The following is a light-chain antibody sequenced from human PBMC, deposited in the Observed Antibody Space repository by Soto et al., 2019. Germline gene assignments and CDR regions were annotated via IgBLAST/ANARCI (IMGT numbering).Light chain of an antibody. V-gene: IGLV2-14*01. CDR1: SSDVGGYNY. Sequence: QSALTQPASVSGSPGQSITISCTGTSSDVGGYNYVSWYQQHPGKAPKLMIYEVSNRPSGVSNRCSGSKSGNTASLTISGLQAEDAADYYCSSYTSSSTRVFGGGTKLTV. CDR2: EVS. J-gene: IGLJ3*02. CDR3: SSYTSSSTRV.